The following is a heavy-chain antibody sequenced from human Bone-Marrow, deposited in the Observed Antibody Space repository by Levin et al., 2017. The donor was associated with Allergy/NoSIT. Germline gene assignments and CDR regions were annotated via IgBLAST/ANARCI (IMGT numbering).Heavy chain of an antibody. J-gene: IGHJ4*02. Sequence: PSETLSLTCTVSGDSISSGDHYWSWIRQHPEKGLESIAYRFYSGTTYYNPSLKSRITISVDTSKNQFSLRLTSVTAADTAVYYCARGRGYSYGIDYWGQGTLVTVSS. CDR1: GDSISSGDHY. V-gene: IGHV4-31*03. D-gene: IGHD5-18*01. CDR3: ARGRGYSYGIDY. CDR2: RFYSGTT.